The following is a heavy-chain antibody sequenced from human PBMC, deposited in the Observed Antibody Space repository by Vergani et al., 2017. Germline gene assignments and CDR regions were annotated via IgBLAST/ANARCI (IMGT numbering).Heavy chain of an antibody. CDR3: ARVYGSGSFDY. CDR1: GGSVSSGSYY. V-gene: IGHV4-61*01. J-gene: IGHJ4*02. CDR2: IYYSGST. D-gene: IGHD3-10*01. Sequence: QVQLQESGPGLVKPSETLSLTCTVSGGSVSSGSYYWSWIRQPPGKGLEWIGYIYYSGSTNYNPSLKSRVTISVDTSKNQFSLKLSSVTAADTAVYYCARVYGSGSFDYWGQGTLVTVSS.